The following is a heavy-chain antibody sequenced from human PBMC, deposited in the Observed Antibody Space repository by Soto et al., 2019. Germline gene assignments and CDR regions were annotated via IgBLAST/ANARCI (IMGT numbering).Heavy chain of an antibody. CDR1: GGSISSSAYY. Sequence: QVQLQESGPGLVKPSQTLSLTCTVSGGSISSSAYYWSWIRQHPGKGLEWIGYISHSGSTSYNPSIKSRVIISVDKSKNLCSLSLTSVTAADTAVYFCAREYTYGSNFFDCWGQGALVTVSS. J-gene: IGHJ4*02. CDR3: AREYTYGSNFFDC. D-gene: IGHD5-18*01. CDR2: ISHSGST. V-gene: IGHV4-31*03.